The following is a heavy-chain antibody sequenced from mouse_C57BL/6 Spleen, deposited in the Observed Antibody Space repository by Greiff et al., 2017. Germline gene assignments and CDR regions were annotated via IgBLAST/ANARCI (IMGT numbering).Heavy chain of an antibody. CDR3: AREEIYDRYYYFDY. CDR1: GFTFSSYA. D-gene: IGHD2-3*01. CDR2: ISSGGDYI. J-gene: IGHJ2*01. V-gene: IGHV5S21*01. Sequence: VQLKESGEGLVKPGGSLKLSCAASGFTFSSYAMSWVRQTPGKRLEWVAYISSGGDYIYYTDTVKGRFTISRDNARNTVYLQMSSLKSEDTAMYYCAREEIYDRYYYFDYWGQGTTLTVSS.